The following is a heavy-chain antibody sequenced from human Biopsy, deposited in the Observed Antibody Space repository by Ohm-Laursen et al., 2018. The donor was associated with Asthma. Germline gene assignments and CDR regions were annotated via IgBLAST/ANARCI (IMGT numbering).Heavy chain of an antibody. CDR3: ARGYSGSDRIVYYYSGLEV. J-gene: IGHJ6*02. Sequence: GASVKVSCNASGGSFGNHAVGWVRQAPGQGLEWMGGLIPVLGTPDHAQMFGGRVTITADESTSTAYMELSSLSSEDTAVYYCARGYSGSDRIVYYYSGLEVWGQGTTVTVSS. D-gene: IGHD5-12*01. V-gene: IGHV1-69*13. CDR2: LIPVLGTP. CDR1: GGSFGNHA.